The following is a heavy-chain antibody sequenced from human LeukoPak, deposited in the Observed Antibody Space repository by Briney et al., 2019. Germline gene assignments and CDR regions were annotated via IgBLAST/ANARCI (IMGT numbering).Heavy chain of an antibody. CDR1: GGSISSYY. CDR2: IYYSGST. J-gene: IGHJ4*02. V-gene: IGHV4-59*01. D-gene: IGHD3-10*01. Sequence: SETLSLTCTVSGGSISSYYWSWIRQPPGKGLEWIGYIYYSGSTNYNPSLKSRVTISVDTSKNQFSLKLSSVTAADTAVYYSARVEVRPRVRGVIDYWGQGTLVTVSS. CDR3: ARVEVRPRVRGVIDY.